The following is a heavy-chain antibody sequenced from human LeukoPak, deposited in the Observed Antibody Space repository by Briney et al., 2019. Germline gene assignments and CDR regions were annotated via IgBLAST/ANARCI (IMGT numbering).Heavy chain of an antibody. J-gene: IGHJ4*02. D-gene: IGHD3-22*01. V-gene: IGHV4-34*01. CDR1: GGSFSGYY. CDR3: ARHRYYYDSSGYSDFDY. Sequence: SETLSLTCAVYGGSFSGYYWSWIRQPPGKGLEWIGEINHSGSTNYNPSLKSRVTISVDTSKNQFSLKLSSVTAADTAAYYCARHRYYYDSSGYSDFDYWGQGTLVTVSS. CDR2: INHSGST.